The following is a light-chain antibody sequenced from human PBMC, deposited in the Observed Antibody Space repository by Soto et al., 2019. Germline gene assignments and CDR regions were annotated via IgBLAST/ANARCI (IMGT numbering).Light chain of an antibody. J-gene: IGKJ4*01. CDR1: QSISSY. V-gene: IGKV1-39*01. Sequence: SSLSASVGDRVTITCRASQSISSYLNWYQQKPGKAPKLLIYAASSLQSGVPSRFSGSGSGTDFTLTISSLQPEDFATYYCQQSDSTLAFGGGTKLDIK. CDR3: QQSDSTLA. CDR2: AAS.